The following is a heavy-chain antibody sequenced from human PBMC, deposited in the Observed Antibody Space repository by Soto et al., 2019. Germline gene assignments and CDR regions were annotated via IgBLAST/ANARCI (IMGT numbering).Heavy chain of an antibody. CDR3: ARIYCSGGSCYGNYFDY. V-gene: IGHV2-5*02. J-gene: IGHJ4*01. CDR1: GFSLSTSGVG. D-gene: IGHD2-15*01. Sequence: QITLKESGPTLVKPTQTLTLTCTVSGFSLSTSGVGVGWIRPSPGKALECLALIYWDDAKRYSPSLKRTLTITNDSSKNPVVLTMTNMDPVDKATYYCARIYCSGGSCYGNYFDYGGHGTLVTVSS. CDR2: IYWDDAK.